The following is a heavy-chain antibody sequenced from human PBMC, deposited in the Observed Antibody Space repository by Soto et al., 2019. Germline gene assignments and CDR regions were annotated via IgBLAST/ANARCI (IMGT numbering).Heavy chain of an antibody. Sequence: GGSLRLSCAASGFAFSTYAMSWVRQAPGKGLEWVSSLSGGGDMTYYADSVKGRFTISKDNSKNTLFLQMNSLRAEDTAIYYCAKAGCTSTSCYSSNWGQGTLVTVSS. J-gene: IGHJ4*02. D-gene: IGHD2-2*01. CDR1: GFAFSTYA. V-gene: IGHV3-23*01. CDR3: AKAGCTSTSCYSSN. CDR2: LSGGGDMT.